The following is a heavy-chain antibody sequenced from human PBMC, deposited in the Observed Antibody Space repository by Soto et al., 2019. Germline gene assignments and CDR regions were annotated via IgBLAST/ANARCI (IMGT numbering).Heavy chain of an antibody. D-gene: IGHD3-22*01. J-gene: IGHJ6*02. Sequence: DTRCTECAGSGGTLSGYYWSWIRQPPGKGLEWIGEINHSGSTNYNPSLKSRVTISVDTSKNQFSLKLSSVTAADTAVYYCARRYYDNSGSGMDVWGQGTTVTVSS. CDR2: INHSGST. CDR1: GGTLSGYY. V-gene: IGHV4-34*01. CDR3: ARRYYDNSGSGMDV.